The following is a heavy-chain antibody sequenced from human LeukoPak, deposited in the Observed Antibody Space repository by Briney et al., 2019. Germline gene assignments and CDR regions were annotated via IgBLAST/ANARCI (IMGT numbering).Heavy chain of an antibody. CDR3: AKDRPNYYESNGHYYRRDGDS. D-gene: IGHD3-22*01. Sequence: HAGGSVRLSCAASGFTFSIYAMSWVRRAPGKGLEWVSSTSSGGDYTYYAGSVKGRFTISRDNSKSTLYLQMNSLRAEDTATYYCAKDRPNYYESNGHYYRRDGDSWGQGTLVTVSS. J-gene: IGHJ5*01. V-gene: IGHV3-23*01. CDR2: TSSGGDYT. CDR1: GFTFSIYA.